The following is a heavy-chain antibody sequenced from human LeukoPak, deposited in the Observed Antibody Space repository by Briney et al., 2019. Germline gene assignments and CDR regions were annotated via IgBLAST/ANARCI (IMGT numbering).Heavy chain of an antibody. J-gene: IGHJ4*02. D-gene: IGHD2-15*01. V-gene: IGHV3-23*01. Sequence: GSLILSCAASGFTFSSCAMRWFRRAAGEGLEWGAAISGSGDSTYYADSVKGRFNFSSDNSKSTLPLQMNSLSAEDTAVYYSAKDDQGYHYGNFANWGQGTLVTVSS. CDR3: AKDDQGYHYGNFAN. CDR1: GFTFSSCA. CDR2: ISGSGDST.